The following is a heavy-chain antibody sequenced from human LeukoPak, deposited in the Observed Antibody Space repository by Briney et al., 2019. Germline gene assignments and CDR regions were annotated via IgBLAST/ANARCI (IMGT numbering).Heavy chain of an antibody. CDR3: ARRFDL. CDR1: GFRFSSFS. Sequence: GSLRLSCEASGFRFSSFSMNWVRQAPGKGLEWLADIKEDGREKNYVDSVQGRFTISRDNAKNSVYLQMNSLRVEDTAMYYCARRFDLWGRGIVVTVSS. V-gene: IGHV3-7*01. CDR2: IKEDGREK. J-gene: IGHJ2*01.